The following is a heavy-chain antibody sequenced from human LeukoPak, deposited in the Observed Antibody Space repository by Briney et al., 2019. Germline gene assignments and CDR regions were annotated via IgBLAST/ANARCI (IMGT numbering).Heavy chain of an antibody. J-gene: IGHJ4*02. CDR2: IYHSGST. CDR1: GGSLSSGGYS. CDR3: ARTGHTPTRDRMIVVDDRALDY. Sequence: SETLSLTCAVSGGSLSSGGYSWRWLRQPPGTGLEWIGYIYHSGSTYYNPSLKSRVTISVDRSKNQFSLKLSSVTAADTAVYYCARTGHTPTRDRMIVVDDRALDYWGQGTLVTVSS. D-gene: IGHD3-22*01. V-gene: IGHV4-30-2*01.